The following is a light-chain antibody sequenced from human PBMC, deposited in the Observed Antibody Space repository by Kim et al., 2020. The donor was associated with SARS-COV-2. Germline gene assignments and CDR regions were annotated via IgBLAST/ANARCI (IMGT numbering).Light chain of an antibody. CDR2: GAS. CDR1: QSVSSN. Sequence: SPGERATLSCRASQSVSSNLAWYQQKPGQAPRRLIYGASTRATGIPARFSGSGSVTEFTLTISSLQSEDFAVYYCQQYNNWPPWTFGQGTKVDIK. V-gene: IGKV3-15*01. CDR3: QQYNNWPPWT. J-gene: IGKJ1*01.